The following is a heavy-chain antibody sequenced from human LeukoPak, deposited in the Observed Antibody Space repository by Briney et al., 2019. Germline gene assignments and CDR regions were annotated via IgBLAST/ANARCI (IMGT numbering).Heavy chain of an antibody. CDR2: ISSSSSYI. CDR3: ARDRRNYGDYGSYYGMDV. D-gene: IGHD4-17*01. J-gene: IGHJ6*02. CDR1: GFTFSSYS. Sequence: GSLRLSCAASGFTFSSYSMNWVRQAPGKGLEWVPSISSSSSYIYYADSVKGRFTISRDNAKNSLYLQMNSLRAEDTAVYYCARDRRNYGDYGSYYGMDVWGQGTTVTVSS. V-gene: IGHV3-21*01.